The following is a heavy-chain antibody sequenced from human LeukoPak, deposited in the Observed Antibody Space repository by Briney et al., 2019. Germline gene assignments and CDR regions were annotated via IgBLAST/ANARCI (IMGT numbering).Heavy chain of an antibody. J-gene: IGHJ4*02. Sequence: ASVKVSCKASGYTFTSYGISWVRQAPGQGLEWMGWISAYNGNTNYAQKLQGRVTMTTDTSTSTAYMELSRLRSDDTAVYYCARAVPDGYCSSTSCYGSYFDYWGQGTLVTVSS. D-gene: IGHD2-2*03. CDR1: GYTFTSYG. CDR2: ISAYNGNT. CDR3: ARAVPDGYCSSTSCYGSYFDY. V-gene: IGHV1-18*01.